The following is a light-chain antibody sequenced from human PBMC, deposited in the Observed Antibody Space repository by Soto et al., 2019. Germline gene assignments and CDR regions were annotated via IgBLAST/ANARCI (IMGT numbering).Light chain of an antibody. J-gene: IGLJ2*01. Sequence: QSALPQPASVSGSPGQSIPISCSGTSSDVGGYNYVSWYQQHPGKAPKLMVYEVTNRPSGVSDRFSGSKSANTASLTIAGLQAEDEADYFCSSYTKSNTVVFGGGTKLTVL. CDR1: SSDVGGYNY. V-gene: IGLV2-14*01. CDR3: SSYTKSNTVV. CDR2: EVT.